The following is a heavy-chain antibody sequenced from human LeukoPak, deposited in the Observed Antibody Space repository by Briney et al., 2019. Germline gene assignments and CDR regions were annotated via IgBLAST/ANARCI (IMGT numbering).Heavy chain of an antibody. J-gene: IGHJ4*02. CDR1: GYMFSNYG. CDR2: ISTHNGNT. Sequence: GASVNVSCKASGYMFSNYGISWVRQAPGQGLEWMGWISTHNGNTHYVQKLQGRVTMTTDTSTSTAYMELRSLRSDDTAAYYCATSYYYDSSGYLLYYWGQGTLVTVSS. D-gene: IGHD3-22*01. CDR3: ATSYYYDSSGYLLYY. V-gene: IGHV1-18*01.